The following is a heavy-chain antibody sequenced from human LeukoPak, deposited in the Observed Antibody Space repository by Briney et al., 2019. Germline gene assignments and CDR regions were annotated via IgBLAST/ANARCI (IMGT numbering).Heavy chain of an antibody. V-gene: IGHV3-23*01. CDR2: MSGDGDYL. Sequence: GGSLRLSCAASGFTFSTYTMSWVRQAPGKGLEWVSVMSGDGDYLYYADSVKGRFTISRDNSKNTLYLQMNSLRAEDTAVYYCAKRLAMTGTYHFDYWGQGTLVTVSS. J-gene: IGHJ4*02. CDR1: GFTFSTYT. D-gene: IGHD6-19*01. CDR3: AKRLAMTGTYHFDY.